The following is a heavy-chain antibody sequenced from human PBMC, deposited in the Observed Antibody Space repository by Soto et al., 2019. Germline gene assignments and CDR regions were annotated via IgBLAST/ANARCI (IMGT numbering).Heavy chain of an antibody. Sequence: SETLSLTCTVSGGSISSDDYYWSWIRQPPGKGLEYIGYIYYSGSTYYNPSLKSRVTISVDTSKNQFSLKLSSVTAADTAVYYCARDLIGTSCYLDYWGQGTLVTVSS. CDR1: GGSISSDDYY. CDR2: IYYSGST. D-gene: IGHD2-2*01. CDR3: ARDLIGTSCYLDY. J-gene: IGHJ4*02. V-gene: IGHV4-30-4*02.